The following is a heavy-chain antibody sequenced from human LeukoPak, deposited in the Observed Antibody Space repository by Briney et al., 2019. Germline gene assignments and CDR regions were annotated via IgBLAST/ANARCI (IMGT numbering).Heavy chain of an antibody. J-gene: IGHJ4*02. CDR2: ISTYNGNT. Sequence: ASVKVSCKASGYTFTSYDISWVRQAPGQGLEWMGWISTYNGNTNYAQKLQGRVTMTTDTITTTAYMELRSLRSDDTAVYYCAREGGPYRPLDYSGQGTLVTVSS. V-gene: IGHV1-18*01. CDR3: AREGGPYRPLDY. CDR1: GYTFTSYD.